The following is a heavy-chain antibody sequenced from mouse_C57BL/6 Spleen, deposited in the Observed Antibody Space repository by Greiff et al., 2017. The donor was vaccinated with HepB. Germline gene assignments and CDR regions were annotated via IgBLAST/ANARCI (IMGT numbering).Heavy chain of an antibody. V-gene: IGHV5-4*01. D-gene: IGHD2-1*01. Sequence: EVKVVESGGGLVKPGGSLKLSCAASGFTFSSYAMSWVRQTPEKRLEWVATISDGGSYTYYPDNVKGRFTISRDNAKNNLYLQMSHLKSEDTAMYYCARDLVNYDYFDYWGQGTTLTVSS. CDR2: ISDGGSYT. CDR3: ARDLVNYDYFDY. CDR1: GFTFSSYA. J-gene: IGHJ2*01.